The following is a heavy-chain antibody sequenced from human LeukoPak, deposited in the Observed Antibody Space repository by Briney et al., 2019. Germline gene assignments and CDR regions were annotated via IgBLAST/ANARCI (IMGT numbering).Heavy chain of an antibody. CDR2: IYTSGST. J-gene: IGHJ6*02. CDR3: ARGCRDCSSTSCYCYYGMDV. V-gene: IGHV4-4*07. CDR1: GGSISSYY. D-gene: IGHD2-2*01. Sequence: SETLSLTCTVSGGSISSYYWSWIRQPAGKGLEWIGRIYTSGSTNYNPSLKSRVTMSVDTSKNQFSLKLSSMTAADTAVYYCARGCRDCSSTSCYCYYGMDVWGQGTTVTVSS.